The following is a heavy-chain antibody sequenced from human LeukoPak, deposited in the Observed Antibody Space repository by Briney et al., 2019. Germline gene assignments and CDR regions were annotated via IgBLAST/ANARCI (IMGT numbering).Heavy chain of an antibody. V-gene: IGHV3-64*01. CDR3: ASGDYGGCYFDY. J-gene: IGHJ4*02. CDR2: ISSNGGST. Sequence: GGSLRLSCAASGFTFSSYAMHWVRQAPGKGLEYVSAISSNGGSTYYANSVKGRFTISRDNSKNTLYLQMGSLRAEDMAVYYCASGDYGGCYFDYWGQGTLVTVSS. D-gene: IGHD4/OR15-4a*01. CDR1: GFTFSSYA.